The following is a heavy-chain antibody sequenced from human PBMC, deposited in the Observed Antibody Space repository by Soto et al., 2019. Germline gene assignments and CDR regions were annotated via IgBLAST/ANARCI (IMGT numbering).Heavy chain of an antibody. CDR1: GYTFNRHY. Sequence: QVQVVQSGAEVRKPGASVKVSCKASGYTFNRHYIQWVRQAPGQGLEWKGMIDPRGGDTNYAKEFQGRVTRTRDAATSTVYMGLGGLRSEDTAGYYCARRRGVGLTRSSLGYWGPGTLVLVSS. D-gene: IGHD1-26*01. V-gene: IGHV1-46*02. J-gene: IGHJ4*02. CDR3: ARRRGVGLTRSSLGY. CDR2: IDPRGGDT.